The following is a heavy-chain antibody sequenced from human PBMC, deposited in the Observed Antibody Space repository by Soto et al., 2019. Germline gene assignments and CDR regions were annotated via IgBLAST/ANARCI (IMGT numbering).Heavy chain of an antibody. D-gene: IGHD2-15*01. J-gene: IGHJ4*02. CDR1: GFTFSSYA. CDR3: ARKNGPTTRFDY. CDR2: ISYDGSNK. V-gene: IGHV3-30-3*01. Sequence: GGSLRLSCAASGFTFSSYAMHWVRQAPGKGLEWVAVISYDGSNKYYADSVKGRFTISRDNSKNTLYLQMNSLRAEDTAVYYCARKNGPTTRFDYWGQGTLVTVSS.